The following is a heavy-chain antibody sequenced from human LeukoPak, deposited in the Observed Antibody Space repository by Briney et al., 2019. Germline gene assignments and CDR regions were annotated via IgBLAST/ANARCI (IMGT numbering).Heavy chain of an antibody. D-gene: IGHD3-22*01. CDR3: ARDLGVRYYYDSSGSLNYFDY. Sequence: SETLSLTCTVSGGSISSSSYYWGWIRQPPGKGLEWIGSIYYSGSTYYNPSLKSRVTISVDTSKNQFSLKLSSVTAADTAVYYCARDLGVRYYYDSSGSLNYFDYWGQGTLVTVSS. CDR2: IYYSGST. CDR1: GGSISSSSYY. V-gene: IGHV4-39*07. J-gene: IGHJ4*02.